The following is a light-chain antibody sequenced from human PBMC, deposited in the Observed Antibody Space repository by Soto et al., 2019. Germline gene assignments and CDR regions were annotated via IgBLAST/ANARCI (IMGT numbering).Light chain of an antibody. V-gene: IGKV3-11*01. CDR2: DAS. CDR1: QSVSSF. CDR3: QQRSNWPPYT. Sequence: EIVLTQSPATLSLSPGERATLSCRASQSVSSFLAWYQQKPGQAPRLLIYDASNRATGIPARFSGSGSGTDFTVTISSLEPEDFAVYYCQQRSNWPPYTFGQGTKL. J-gene: IGKJ2*01.